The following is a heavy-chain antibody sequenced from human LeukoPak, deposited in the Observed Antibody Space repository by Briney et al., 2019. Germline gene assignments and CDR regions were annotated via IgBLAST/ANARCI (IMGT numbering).Heavy chain of an antibody. D-gene: IGHD5-24*01. V-gene: IGHV4-61*02. J-gene: IGHJ4*02. Sequence: SQTLSLTCNASGGSIGSGSYSWMWIRRPAGKGLEWIGRIFSSGYTNYNPALISRVTISLDTSKNQFSLKLSSVTAADTAIYFCASTRATRDASNRVAYWGQGTLVTVSS. CDR1: GGSIGSGSYS. CDR3: ASTRATRDASNRVAY. CDR2: IFSSGYT.